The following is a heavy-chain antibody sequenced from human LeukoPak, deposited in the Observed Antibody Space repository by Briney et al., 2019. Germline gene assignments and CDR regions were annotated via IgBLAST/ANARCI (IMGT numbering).Heavy chain of an antibody. CDR2: ISWDGGST. D-gene: IGHD3-22*01. Sequence: GGSLRLSCAASGFTFDDYAMHWVRQASGKGLEWVSLISWDGGSTYYADSVKGRFTISRDNSKNSLYLQMNSLRAEDTALYYCAKDTAFYYDSSVYIDYWGEGTLVTVFS. CDR3: AKDTAFYYDSSVYIDY. CDR1: GFTFDDYA. V-gene: IGHV3-43D*03. J-gene: IGHJ4*02.